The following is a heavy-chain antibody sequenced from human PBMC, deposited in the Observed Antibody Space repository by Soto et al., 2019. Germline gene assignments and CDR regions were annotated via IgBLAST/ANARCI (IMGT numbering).Heavy chain of an antibody. J-gene: IGHJ6*02. V-gene: IGHV3-30*18. Sequence: GGSLRLSCAASGFTFSSYGMHWVRQAPGKGLEWVAVISYDGSNKYYADSVKGRFTISRDNSKNTLYLQMNSLRAEDTAVYYCAKDRVPDTAMDLYYYYGMDVWGQGTTVTVSS. CDR2: ISYDGSNK. CDR1: GFTFSSYG. CDR3: AKDRVPDTAMDLYYYYGMDV. D-gene: IGHD5-18*01.